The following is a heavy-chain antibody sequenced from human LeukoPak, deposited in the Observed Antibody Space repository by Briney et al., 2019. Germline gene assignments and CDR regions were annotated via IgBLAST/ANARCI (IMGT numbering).Heavy chain of an antibody. J-gene: IGHJ3*02. CDR3: AREVMTTVIPDAFDI. Sequence: SETLSLTCTVSGYSISSGYYWGWIRQPPGKGLAWIGSIYHSGSTYYNPSLKSRVTISVGTSKNQFSLKLSSVTAADTAVYYCAREVMTTVIPDAFDIWGQGTMVTVSS. D-gene: IGHD4-17*01. CDR1: GYSISSGYY. CDR2: IYHSGST. V-gene: IGHV4-38-2*02.